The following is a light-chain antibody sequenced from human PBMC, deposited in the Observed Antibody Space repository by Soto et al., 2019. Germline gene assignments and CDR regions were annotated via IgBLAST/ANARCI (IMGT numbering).Light chain of an antibody. CDR1: SSDVGGGYNY. CDR2: EVS. Sequence: QSVLTQPPSASASPGQSVTISCTGTSSDVGGGYNYVSWYQHHPGKVPKLMIYEVSKRPSGVSDRFYGSKSGNTASLTVSGLQAEDEADYFCSSYAGNNNLIFGGGTKVTVL. CDR3: SSYAGNNNLI. J-gene: IGLJ2*01. V-gene: IGLV2-8*01.